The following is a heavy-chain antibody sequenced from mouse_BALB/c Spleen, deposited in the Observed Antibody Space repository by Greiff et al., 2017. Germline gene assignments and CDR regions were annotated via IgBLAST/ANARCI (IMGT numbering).Heavy chain of an antibody. Sequence: QVTLKESGPGILQPSQTLSLTCSFSGFSLSTSGMGVGWIRQPSGKGLEWLAHIWWDDDKRYNPALKSRLTISKDTSSNQVFLKIASVDTADTATYYCARIPSCGNYVKYAMDYWGQGTSVTGSS. J-gene: IGHJ4*01. V-gene: IGHV8-8*01. CDR2: IWWDDDK. CDR3: ARIPSCGNYVKYAMDY. CDR1: GFSLSTSGMG. D-gene: IGHD2-10*02.